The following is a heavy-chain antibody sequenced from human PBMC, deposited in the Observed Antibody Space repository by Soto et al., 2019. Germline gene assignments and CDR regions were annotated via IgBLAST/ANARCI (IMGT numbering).Heavy chain of an antibody. J-gene: IGHJ2*01. D-gene: IGHD2-21*02. V-gene: IGHV4-31*03. CDR2: IYYSGST. CDR3: AREPGRVGGNSPFDL. CDR1: GGSISSGGYY. Sequence: QVQLQESGPGLVKPSQTLSLTCTVSGGSISSGGYYWSWIRQHPGKGQEWIGYIYYSGSTYYNPSLNSRVTISGDTSKNQFSLKLRSVTAADTAVYYCAREPGRVGGNSPFDLWGRGTLVTVSS.